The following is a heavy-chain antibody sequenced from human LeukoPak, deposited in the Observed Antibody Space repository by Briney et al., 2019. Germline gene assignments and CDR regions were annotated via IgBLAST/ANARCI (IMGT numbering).Heavy chain of an antibody. CDR3: AISGITTVGY. V-gene: IGHV3-23*01. J-gene: IGHJ4*02. D-gene: IGHD4-11*01. CDR1: GFTFSSYA. Sequence: GGSLRLSCAASGFTFSSYAMSWVRQAPGKGLEWVSIISGSGVSTYYADFVKGRFTISRDNSKNTLYLQMNSLRADDTAVYYCAISGITTVGYWGQGTLVAVSS. CDR2: ISGSGVST.